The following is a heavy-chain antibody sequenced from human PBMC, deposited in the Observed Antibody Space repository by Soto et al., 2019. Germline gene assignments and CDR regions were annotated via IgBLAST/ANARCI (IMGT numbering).Heavy chain of an antibody. J-gene: IGHJ6*02. CDR2: ISYDGSNK. Sequence: PGGSLRLSCAASGFTFSSYAMHWVRQAPGKGLEWVAVISYDGSNKYYADSVKGRFTISRDNSKNTLYLQMNSLRAEDTAVYYCARDRFLEWLFDYYYYGMDVWGQGTTVTVSS. CDR3: ARDRFLEWLFDYYYYGMDV. D-gene: IGHD3-3*01. V-gene: IGHV3-30-3*01. CDR1: GFTFSSYA.